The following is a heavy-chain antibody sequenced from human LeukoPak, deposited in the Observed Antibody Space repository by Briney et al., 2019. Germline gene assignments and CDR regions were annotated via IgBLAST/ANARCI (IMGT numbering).Heavy chain of an antibody. J-gene: IGHJ4*02. CDR1: GFTFSSYG. Sequence: GRSLRLSCAASGFTFSSYGMHWVRQAPGKGLEWVAVISYDGSNKYYADSVKGRFTISRDNSKNTLYLQMNSLRAEDTAVYYCAKGSNSYDSSGYYVYWGQGTLVTVSS. D-gene: IGHD3-22*01. CDR3: AKGSNSYDSSGYYVY. V-gene: IGHV3-30*18. CDR2: ISYDGSNK.